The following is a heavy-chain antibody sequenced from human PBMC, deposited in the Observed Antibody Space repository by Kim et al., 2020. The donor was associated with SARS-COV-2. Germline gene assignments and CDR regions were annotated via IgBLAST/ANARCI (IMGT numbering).Heavy chain of an antibody. Sequence: GESLKISCKGSGYSFTSYWISWVRQMPGKGLEWMGRIDPSDSYTNYSPSFQGHVTISADKSISTAYLQWSSLKASDTAMYYCARQYCSGGSCTGIGYYYYYGMDVWGQGTTVTVSS. J-gene: IGHJ6*02. CDR3: ARQYCSGGSCTGIGYYYYYGMDV. CDR2: IDPSDSYT. D-gene: IGHD2-15*01. CDR1: GYSFTSYW. V-gene: IGHV5-10-1*01.